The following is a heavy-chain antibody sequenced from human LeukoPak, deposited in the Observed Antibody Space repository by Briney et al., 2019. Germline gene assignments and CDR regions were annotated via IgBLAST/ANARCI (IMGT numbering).Heavy chain of an antibody. D-gene: IGHD5-18*01. V-gene: IGHV1-2*02. CDR1: GYTFTSYG. CDR3: ARVISGMYSYGHGWFDP. CDR2: INPNSGGT. J-gene: IGHJ5*02. Sequence: GASVKVSCKASGYTFTSYGISWVRQAPGQGLEWMGWINPNSGGTNYAQKFQGRVTMTRDTSISTAYMELSRLRSDDTAVYYCARVISGMYSYGHGWFDPWGQGTLVTVSS.